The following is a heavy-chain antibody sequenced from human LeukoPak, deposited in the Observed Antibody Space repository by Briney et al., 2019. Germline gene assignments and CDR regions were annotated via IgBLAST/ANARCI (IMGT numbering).Heavy chain of an antibody. Sequence: SETLSLTCTVSGGSISSSSYYWGWIRQPPGKELEWIGSIYYSGSTYYNPSLKSRVTISVDTSKNQFSLKLSSVTAADTAVYYCARGGLDAFDIWGQGTMVTVSS. CDR2: IYYSGST. CDR1: GGSISSSSYY. D-gene: IGHD2-15*01. V-gene: IGHV4-39*01. J-gene: IGHJ3*02. CDR3: ARGGLDAFDI.